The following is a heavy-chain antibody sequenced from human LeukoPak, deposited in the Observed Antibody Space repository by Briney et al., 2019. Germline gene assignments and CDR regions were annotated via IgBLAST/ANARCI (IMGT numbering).Heavy chain of an antibody. CDR1: GFTFRSQA. Sequence: GGSPRLSCAASGFTFRSQAMSWVRQAPGKGLEWVSAISNSGVTTYYADSVKGRFTISRDNAKNSLYLQMNSLRDEDTAVYYCARDWYFDYWGQGTLVTVSS. V-gene: IGHV3-23*01. CDR2: ISNSGVTT. J-gene: IGHJ4*02. CDR3: ARDWYFDY.